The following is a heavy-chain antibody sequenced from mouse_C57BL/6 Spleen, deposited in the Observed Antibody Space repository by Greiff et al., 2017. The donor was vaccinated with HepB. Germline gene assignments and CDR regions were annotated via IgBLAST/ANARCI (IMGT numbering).Heavy chain of an antibody. Sequence: EVKLVESGPGLVKPSQSLSLTCSVPGYSITSGYYWNWIRQFPGNKLEWMGYISYDGSNNYNPSLKNRISITRDTSKNQFFLKLNSVTTEDTATYYCARDETGTFDYWGQGTTLTVSS. CDR1: GYSITSGYY. D-gene: IGHD4-1*01. CDR2: ISYDGSN. CDR3: ARDETGTFDY. V-gene: IGHV3-6*01. J-gene: IGHJ2*01.